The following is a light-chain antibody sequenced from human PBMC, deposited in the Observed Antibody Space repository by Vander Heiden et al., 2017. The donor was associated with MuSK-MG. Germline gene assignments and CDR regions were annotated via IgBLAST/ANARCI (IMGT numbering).Light chain of an antibody. Sequence: SYELTQPPPVSVSPGQTARITCSGDALPKQYAYWYQQKPGQAPVLVIYKDSERPSGIPERFSGSSSGTTGTLTISGVQAEDEADYYCQSADISGTWVFGGGTKLTVL. CDR3: QSADISGTWV. V-gene: IGLV3-25*03. CDR1: ALPKQY. J-gene: IGLJ3*02. CDR2: KDS.